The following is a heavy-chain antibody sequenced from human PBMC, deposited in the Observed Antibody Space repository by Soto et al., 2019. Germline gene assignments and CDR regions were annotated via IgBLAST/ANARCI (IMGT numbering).Heavy chain of an antibody. CDR1: TFAFNIYA. V-gene: IGHV3-30-3*01. D-gene: IGHD3-3*01. CDR2: ISHDGTNK. CDR3: ARSSGVPTPDFDY. J-gene: IGHJ4*02. Sequence: GRSMRLSCAASTFAFNIYAIHWVRQAPGKGLEWVAFISHDGTNKYYTDSVRGRFTISRDNSKNSVWLEMDSLRADDTDVYYCARSSGVPTPDFDYWGQGTLVTVSS.